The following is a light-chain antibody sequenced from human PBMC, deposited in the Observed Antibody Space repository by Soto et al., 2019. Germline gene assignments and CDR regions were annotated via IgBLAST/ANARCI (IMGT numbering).Light chain of an antibody. J-gene: IGLJ2*01. CDR1: SSDVGSYNR. CDR2: EVS. Sequence: QSALTQPPSVSGSPGQSVTISCTGTSSDVGSYNRVSWYQQPPGTAPKLMIYEVSNRPSGVPDRFSGSMSGNTASLTISGLQADDEADYYCSSCTSSSTLVVFGGGTKLTVL. CDR3: SSCTSSSTLVV. V-gene: IGLV2-18*02.